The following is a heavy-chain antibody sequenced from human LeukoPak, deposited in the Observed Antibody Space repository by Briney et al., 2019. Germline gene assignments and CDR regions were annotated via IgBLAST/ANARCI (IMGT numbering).Heavy chain of an antibody. J-gene: IGHJ3*02. CDR3: PRAFGI. Sequence: GGSVRVSCTASGFTFSRYWMFWVRQAPGKGLVWVSRINSYESNTNYADYVKGRFTITRDNAKNTAYLQMNSLRYDDTAVYYCPRAFGIRGQGTMVTVAS. V-gene: IGHV3-74*01. CDR1: GFTFSRYW. CDR2: INSYESNT.